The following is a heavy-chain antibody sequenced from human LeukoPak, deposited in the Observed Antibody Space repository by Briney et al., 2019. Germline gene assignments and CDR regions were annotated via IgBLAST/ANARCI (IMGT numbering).Heavy chain of an antibody. CDR3: ARAIDSGYDSGLGY. D-gene: IGHD5-12*01. CDR2: INPILGIA. J-gene: IGHJ4*02. CDR1: GGTFSSYA. V-gene: IGHV1-69*04. Sequence: SVKVSCKASGGTFSSYAISWVRQAPGQGLEWMGRINPILGIANYAQKFQGRVTITADKSTSTAYMELSSLRSEDTAVYYCARAIDSGYDSGLGYWGQGTLVTVSS.